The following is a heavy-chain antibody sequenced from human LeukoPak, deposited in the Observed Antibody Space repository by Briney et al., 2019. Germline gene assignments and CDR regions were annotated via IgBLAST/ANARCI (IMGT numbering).Heavy chain of an antibody. V-gene: IGHV5-51*01. Sequence: PGESLKISCKGSGYIFTNYWIAWVRQMPGKGLEWMWIIYPDDSDTSYSPSFQGQVTISADKSISTAYLQWSSLKASDTAMYYCARRSYYDSGGYYYDFWGQGTLVTVSS. D-gene: IGHD3-22*01. CDR1: GYIFTNYW. J-gene: IGHJ4*02. CDR2: IYPDDSDT. CDR3: ARRSYYDSGGYYYDF.